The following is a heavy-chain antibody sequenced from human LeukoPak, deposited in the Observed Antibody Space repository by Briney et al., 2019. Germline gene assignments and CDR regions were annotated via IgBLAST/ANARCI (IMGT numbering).Heavy chain of an antibody. Sequence: PGGSLRLSCAASGFTFSSYGMHWVRQAPGKGLEWVAFIRYDGSNKYYADSVKGRFTISRDNSKNTLYLQMNSLRAEDTAVYYCAKVEYPLCSGGSCYRFDYWGQGTLVTVSS. CDR3: AKVEYPLCSGGSCYRFDY. CDR1: GFTFSSYG. V-gene: IGHV3-30*02. D-gene: IGHD2-15*01. J-gene: IGHJ4*02. CDR2: IRYDGSNK.